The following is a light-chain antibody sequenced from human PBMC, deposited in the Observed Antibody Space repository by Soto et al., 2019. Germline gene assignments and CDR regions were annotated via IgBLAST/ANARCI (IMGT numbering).Light chain of an antibody. J-gene: IGKJ1*01. Sequence: EIVLTQSPGTLSLSPGERATLSCRASQSVSSSYLAWYQQKPGQAPRLLIYGASSRATGIPDRFSGSGSGTDFTITISRLEPEDFAVYYCQQNGSSPTTFGQGTKVEIK. CDR2: GAS. V-gene: IGKV3-20*01. CDR1: QSVSSSY. CDR3: QQNGSSPTT.